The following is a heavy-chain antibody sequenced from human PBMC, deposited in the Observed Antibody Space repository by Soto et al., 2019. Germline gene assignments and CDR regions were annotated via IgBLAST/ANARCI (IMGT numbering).Heavy chain of an antibody. CDR2: IFGSGDST. V-gene: IGHV3-23*01. J-gene: IGHJ4*02. CDR1: GFTFSTYT. Sequence: GGSLRLSCAASGFTFSTYTMNWVRQAPGKGLEWVSGIFGSGDSTFYADSVRGRFTVSRDNSKSTLFLQMNSLRAEDTAVYYCTKDAHPDGFWDFDYWGQGTPVTVSS. D-gene: IGHD5-12*01. CDR3: TKDAHPDGFWDFDY.